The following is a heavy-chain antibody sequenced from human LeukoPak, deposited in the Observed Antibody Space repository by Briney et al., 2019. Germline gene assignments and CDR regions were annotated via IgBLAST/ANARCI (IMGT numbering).Heavy chain of an antibody. CDR1: GFTFSSYW. D-gene: IGHD3-10*01. CDR3: AKNGPGLDYFDY. V-gene: IGHV3-74*01. CDR2: INSDGSDT. J-gene: IGHJ4*02. Sequence: GGSLRLSCAASGFTFSSYWMHWVRQAPGKGLVWVSRINSDGSDTTYADSVKGRFTISRDNAKNTLYLQMNSLRAEDTAVYYCAKNGPGLDYFDYWGQGTLVTVSS.